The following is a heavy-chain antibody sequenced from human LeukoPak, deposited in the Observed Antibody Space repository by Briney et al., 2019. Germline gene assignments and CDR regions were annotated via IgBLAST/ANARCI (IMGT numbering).Heavy chain of an antibody. CDR3: ARRPSGFIGEYYFDY. V-gene: IGHV4-39*01. D-gene: IGHD3-3*01. J-gene: IGHJ4*02. Sequence: SETLSLTCTVSGGSISSSSYYWGWIRQPPGKGLEWIGSIYYGGSTYYNPSLKSRVTISVDTSKNQFSLKLSSVTAADTAVYYCARRPSGFIGEYYFDYWGQGTLVTVSS. CDR1: GGSISSSSYY. CDR2: IYYGGST.